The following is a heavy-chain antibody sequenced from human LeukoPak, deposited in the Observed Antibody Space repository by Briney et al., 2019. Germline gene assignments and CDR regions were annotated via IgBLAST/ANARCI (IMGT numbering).Heavy chain of an antibody. CDR2: IKQDGSEK. Sequence: QPGGSLRLSCAAPGFTFSSYWMSWVRQAPGKGLEWVANIKQDGSEKYYVDSGKGRFTISIDNSKHTLYLQMNGLRAEDTAVYYCARVRDYYDSRGYCFEYFDHWGQGTLVTVSS. J-gene: IGHJ1*01. CDR3: ARVRDYYDSRGYCFEYFDH. V-gene: IGHV3-7*03. CDR1: GFTFSSYW. D-gene: IGHD3-22*01.